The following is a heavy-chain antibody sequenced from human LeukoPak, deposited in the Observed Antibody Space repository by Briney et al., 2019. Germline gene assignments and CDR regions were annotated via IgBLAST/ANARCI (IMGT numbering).Heavy chain of an antibody. CDR3: ARGRDSSGWRPTDY. V-gene: IGHV4-34*01. CDR1: GGSFSGYY. J-gene: IGHJ4*02. CDR2: INHSGST. Sequence: SETLSLTCAVYGGSFSGYYWSWIRQPPGKGLEWIGEINHSGSTNYNPSLKSRVTISVDTSKNQSSLKLSSVTAADTAVYYCARGRDSSGWRPTDYWGQGTLVTVSS. D-gene: IGHD6-19*01.